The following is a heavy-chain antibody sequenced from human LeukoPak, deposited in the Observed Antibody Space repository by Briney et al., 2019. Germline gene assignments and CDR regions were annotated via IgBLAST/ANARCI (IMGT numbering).Heavy chain of an antibody. CDR2: ISYDGSNK. CDR1: GFTFSSYA. CDR3: ARDRHSGYDFRQSYYFDY. D-gene: IGHD5-12*01. J-gene: IGHJ4*02. Sequence: TGGSLRLSCAASGFTFSSYAMHWVRQAPGKGLEWVAVISYDGSNKYYADSVKGRFTISRGNSKNTLYLQMNSLRAEDTAVYYCARDRHSGYDFRQSYYFDYWGQGTLVTVSS. V-gene: IGHV3-30*04.